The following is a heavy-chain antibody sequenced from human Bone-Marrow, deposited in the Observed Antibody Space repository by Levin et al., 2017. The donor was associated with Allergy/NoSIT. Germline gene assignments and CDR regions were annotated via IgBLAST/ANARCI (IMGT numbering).Heavy chain of an antibody. Sequence: RSQTLSLTCAVSSDSISSTSHYWGWIRQPPGKGLEWIGSIYYSGNTYYDPSLKSRVTISVDTSKNQFSLKLRSVTAADTAVYYCAREGYYGSEKEDAFDIWGQGTLVIVSS. V-gene: IGHV4-39*01. J-gene: IGHJ3*02. D-gene: IGHD3-16*01. CDR2: IYYSGNT. CDR1: SDSISSTSHY. CDR3: AREGYYGSEKEDAFDI.